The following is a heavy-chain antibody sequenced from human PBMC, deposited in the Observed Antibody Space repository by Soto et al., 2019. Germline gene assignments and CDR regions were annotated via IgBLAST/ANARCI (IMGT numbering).Heavy chain of an antibody. Sequence: GASVKVSCKASGYTFTSYGINWVRQAPGQGLEWMGWISAYNGNTNYAQKLQGRVTMTTDTSTSTAYMELRSLRSDDTAVYYCARVVDIVATISWFEPWGQGTLVTVSS. CDR3: ARVVDIVATISWFEP. CDR2: ISAYNGNT. CDR1: GYTFTSYG. J-gene: IGHJ5*02. D-gene: IGHD5-12*01. V-gene: IGHV1-18*04.